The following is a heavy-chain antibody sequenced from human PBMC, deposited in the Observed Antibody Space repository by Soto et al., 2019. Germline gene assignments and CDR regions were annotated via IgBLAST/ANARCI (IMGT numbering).Heavy chain of an antibody. V-gene: IGHV4-59*01. CDR1: GASISRYY. CDR3: XXXLXXXXXXXXXXXXX. CDR2: LYNTGST. Sequence: QVRLQESGPGLVKPSETLSLTCTVSGASISRYYWSWIRQSPGKGLEWIGYLYNTGSTIYNPSLKSRVTXSVXTSXNQFXLKMNXVXXXXXXXXXXXXXLXXXXXXXXXXXXXXGQGTTVTVSS. J-gene: IGHJ6*02.